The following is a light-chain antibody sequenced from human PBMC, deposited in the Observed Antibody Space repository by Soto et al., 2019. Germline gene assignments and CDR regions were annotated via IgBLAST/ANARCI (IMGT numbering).Light chain of an antibody. V-gene: IGKV3-20*01. J-gene: IGKJ1*01. CDR2: GAS. CDR1: QSVSSSY. CDR3: QQYGSSPGT. Sequence: EIVLTQSPGTLSLSPGERATLSCRASQSVSSSYLAWYQQKPGQAPRLLIYGASSRATGIPDRFSGSGSGPDFTLTISRLESEDFAVYYCQQYGSSPGTFGQGTKVDIK.